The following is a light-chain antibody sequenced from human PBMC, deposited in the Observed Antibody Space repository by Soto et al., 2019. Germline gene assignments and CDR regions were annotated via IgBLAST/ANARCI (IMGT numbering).Light chain of an antibody. V-gene: IGKV1-5*03. J-gene: IGKJ1*01. CDR3: QHYTSYSAA. CDR1: QTISSW. CDR2: KAS. Sequence: DIQMTQSPSTLSGSVGDRVTITCRASQTISSWLAWYQQKPGKAPKHLIYKASTLKSGVPSRLSGSGSGTEFTLTISSLQPDDFATYYCQHYTSYSAAFGQGTKVELK.